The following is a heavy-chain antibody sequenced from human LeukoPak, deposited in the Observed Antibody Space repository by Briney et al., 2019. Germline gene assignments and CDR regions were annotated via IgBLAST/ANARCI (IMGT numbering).Heavy chain of an antibody. J-gene: IGHJ5*02. CDR3: ARWDPGAVILSA. V-gene: IGHV4-59*01. CDR1: GGSINGYY. CDR2: IYYSGST. Sequence: PSETLSLTCTVSGGSINGYYWSWIRQPPGKGLEWIGLIYYSGSTNYNPSLTSRVSISIDTSKNQFSLTLSSVTAAATAVYPFARWDPGAVILSAWGRRTRVTVSS. D-gene: IGHD3-16*02.